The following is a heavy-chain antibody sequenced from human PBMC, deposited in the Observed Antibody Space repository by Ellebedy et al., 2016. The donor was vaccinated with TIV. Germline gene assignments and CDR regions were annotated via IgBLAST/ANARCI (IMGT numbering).Heavy chain of an antibody. CDR2: INPNSGGT. D-gene: IGHD1-26*01. CDR1: GYTFTDYY. V-gene: IGHV1-2*02. CDR3: ARPYMVGATDCFDY. J-gene: IGHJ4*02. Sequence: ASVKVSCXASGYTFTDYYMHWVRQAPGQGLEWMGWINPNSGGTNSAQKFQGRVTMTRDTSINTAYMELSRLTSDDTAVYFCARPYMVGATDCFDYWGQGTLVTVSS.